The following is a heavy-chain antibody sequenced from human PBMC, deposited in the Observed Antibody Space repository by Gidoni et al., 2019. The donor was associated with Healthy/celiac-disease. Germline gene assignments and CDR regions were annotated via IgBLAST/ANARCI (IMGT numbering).Heavy chain of an antibody. CDR3: AIAAAPSNWFDP. CDR2: INPSGGST. CDR1: GYTFTSHY. J-gene: IGHJ5*02. Sequence: QVQLVQSGAEVKTPGASVKVSCTASGYTFTSHYMHWVRQAPGQGLEWMGIINPSGGSTSYAQKFQGRVTMTRDTSTSTVYMELSSLRSEDTAVYYCAIAAAPSNWFDPWGQGTLVTVSS. D-gene: IGHD6-13*01. V-gene: IGHV1-46*01.